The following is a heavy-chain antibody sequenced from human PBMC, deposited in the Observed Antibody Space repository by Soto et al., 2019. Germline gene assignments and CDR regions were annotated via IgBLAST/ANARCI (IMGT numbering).Heavy chain of an antibody. CDR1: GFTFSSYA. Sequence: GSLRLSCAASGFTFSSYAMSWVRQAPGKGLEWVSAISGSGGSTYYADSVKGRFTISRDNSKNTLYLQMNSLRAEDTAVYYCAKAHSQWLVPSPLDYWGQGTLVTVSS. CDR2: ISGSGGST. J-gene: IGHJ4*02. CDR3: AKAHSQWLVPSPLDY. V-gene: IGHV3-23*01. D-gene: IGHD6-19*01.